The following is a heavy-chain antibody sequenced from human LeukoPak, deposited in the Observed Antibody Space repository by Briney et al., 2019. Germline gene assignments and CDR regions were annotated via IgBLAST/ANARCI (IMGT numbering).Heavy chain of an antibody. Sequence: PSETLSLTCTVSGDSISSGRNYWSWIRQPAGKEPEWIGRMYTSGSTSYNPSLESRVTISGDTATNLFSQKLSSVTAADTAVYYCARSRVAAAGWVLGYWGQGTLVTVSS. CDR3: ARSRVAAAGWVLGY. CDR1: GDSISSGRNY. CDR2: MYTSGST. D-gene: IGHD6-13*01. V-gene: IGHV4-61*02. J-gene: IGHJ4*02.